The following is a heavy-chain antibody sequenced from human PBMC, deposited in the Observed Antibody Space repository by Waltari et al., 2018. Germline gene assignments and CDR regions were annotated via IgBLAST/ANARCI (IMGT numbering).Heavy chain of an antibody. Sequence: QVQLVESGGGVVQPGRSLRLSCAASGFTFSSYGMHWVRQAPGKGLAWVAVIWYDGSNKYYADSVKGRFTISRDNSKNTLYLQMNSLRAEDTAVYYCAREIVGAIDYWGQGTLVTVSS. CDR2: IWYDGSNK. CDR1: GFTFSSYG. J-gene: IGHJ4*02. V-gene: IGHV3-33*01. D-gene: IGHD1-26*01. CDR3: AREIVGAIDY.